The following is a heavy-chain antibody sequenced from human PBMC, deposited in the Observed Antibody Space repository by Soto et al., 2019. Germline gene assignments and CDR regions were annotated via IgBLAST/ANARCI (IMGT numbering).Heavy chain of an antibody. D-gene: IGHD2-2*01. CDR3: TTDLPAAIVYYYYYGMDV. V-gene: IGHV3-15*01. CDR2: IKSKTDGGTT. J-gene: IGHJ6*02. CDR1: GFTFSNAW. Sequence: GSLRLSCAASGFTFSNAWMSWVRQAPGKGLEWVGRIKSKTDGGTTDYAAPVKGRFTISRDDSKNTLYLQMNSLKTEDTAVYYCTTDLPAAIVYYYYYGMDVWGQGTTVTVSS.